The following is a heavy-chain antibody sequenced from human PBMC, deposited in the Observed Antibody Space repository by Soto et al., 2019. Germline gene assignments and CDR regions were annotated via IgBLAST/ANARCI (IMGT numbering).Heavy chain of an antibody. D-gene: IGHD3-16*01. CDR3: ARQAKIGDRSQFYFDS. Sequence: PGGSLRLSCAASGFRFSAYAMHWVRQAPGKGLEWVAVISYNGRNKHYVDSVKGRFTISRDNSQDTLYLQMDSLRPDDTAVYYCARQAKIGDRSQFYFDSWGQGTLVTVSS. CDR1: GFRFSAYA. J-gene: IGHJ4*02. V-gene: IGHV3-30*03. CDR2: ISYNGRNK.